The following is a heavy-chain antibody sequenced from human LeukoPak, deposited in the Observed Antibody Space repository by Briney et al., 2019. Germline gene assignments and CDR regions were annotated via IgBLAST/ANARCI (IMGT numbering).Heavy chain of an antibody. CDR3: ARDRGSITMIVVATDAFDI. D-gene: IGHD3-22*01. CDR2: ISPYNGNT. J-gene: IGHJ3*02. Sequence: ASVKVSCKASGYTFTSYGISWVRQAPGQGLEWLGWISPYNGNTNYAQKLQGRVTMTTDTSTSTAYMELRSLRSDDTAVYYCARDRGSITMIVVATDAFDIWGQGTMVTVSS. V-gene: IGHV1-18*01. CDR1: GYTFTSYG.